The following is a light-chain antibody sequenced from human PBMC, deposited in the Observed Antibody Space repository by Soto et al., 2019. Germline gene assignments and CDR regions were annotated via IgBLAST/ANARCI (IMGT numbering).Light chain of an antibody. J-gene: IGKJ1*01. CDR3: QQYNNWPLT. V-gene: IGKV3-15*01. Sequence: EIVMTQSTATLSVSPGERATLSCRASQSVSSNLAWYQQKPGQAPRLLIYGASTRATGIPARFSGSGSGTDFTLTISSLQSGDFAVYYCQQYNNWPLTFGQGTKVEIK. CDR2: GAS. CDR1: QSVSSN.